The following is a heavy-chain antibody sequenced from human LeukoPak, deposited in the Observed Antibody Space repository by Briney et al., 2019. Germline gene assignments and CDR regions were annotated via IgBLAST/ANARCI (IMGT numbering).Heavy chain of an antibody. J-gene: IGHJ6*02. D-gene: IGHD2-2*01. V-gene: IGHV4-59*01. CDR2: IYYSGST. Sequence: PSETLSLTCTVSGGSISSYYWSWIRQPPGKGLEWIGYIYYSGSTNYNPSLKSRVTISVGTSKNQFSLKLSSVTAADTAVYYCARVRGYCTSTSCHNYYYYGMDVWGQGTTVTVSS. CDR1: GGSISSYY. CDR3: ARVRGYCTSTSCHNYYYYGMDV.